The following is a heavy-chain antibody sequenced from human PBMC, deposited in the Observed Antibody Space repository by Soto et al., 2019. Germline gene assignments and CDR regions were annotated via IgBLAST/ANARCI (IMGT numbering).Heavy chain of an antibody. CDR3: VKDAVPYNGEWDWFDP. J-gene: IGHJ5*02. V-gene: IGHV3-23*01. Sequence: GSLRLSCAASGFTFSSYAMSWVRQAPGKGLEWVSGIGGTGTDTHYADPVRGRFTISRDDYTMYLQMTRLRVEDTAVYYCVKDAVPYNGEWDWFDPWGHGTLVTVSS. CDR1: GFTFSSYA. D-gene: IGHD3-10*01. CDR2: IGGTGTDT.